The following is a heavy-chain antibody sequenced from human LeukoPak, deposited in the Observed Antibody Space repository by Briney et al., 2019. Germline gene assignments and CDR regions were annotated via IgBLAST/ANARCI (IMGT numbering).Heavy chain of an antibody. Sequence: GGSLRLSCAASGFTFSSYSMNWVRQAPGKGLEWVSYISSSSSTIYYADSVKGRFTISRDNAKNSLYLQMNSLRAEDTAVYYCARAPRGYGSGSYYNARKTFFDYWGQGTLVTVSS. D-gene: IGHD3-10*01. J-gene: IGHJ4*02. CDR3: ARAPRGYGSGSYYNARKTFFDY. CDR2: ISSSSSTI. V-gene: IGHV3-48*04. CDR1: GFTFSSYS.